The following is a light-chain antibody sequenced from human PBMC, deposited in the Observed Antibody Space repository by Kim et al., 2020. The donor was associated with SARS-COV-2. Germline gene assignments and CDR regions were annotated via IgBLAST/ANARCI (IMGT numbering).Light chain of an antibody. Sequence: SYELTQPPSVPVAPGQTARITCGGNNIGGHSVHWYQQKPGQAPVLVIYYDSDRPSGIPERFSGSKAATTATLTISRVEAGDEADYYCQVWDTDTDDYVFGTGTKVTVL. V-gene: IGLV3-21*01. CDR3: QVWDTDTDDYV. CDR2: YDS. CDR1: NIGGHS. J-gene: IGLJ1*01.